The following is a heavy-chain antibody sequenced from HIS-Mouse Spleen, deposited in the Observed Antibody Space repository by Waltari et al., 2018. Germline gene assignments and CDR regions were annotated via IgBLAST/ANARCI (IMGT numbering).Heavy chain of an antibody. D-gene: IGHD2-21*02. CDR3: ARKRTASGWFDP. V-gene: IGHV4-39*01. CDR2: IYYSGSP. CDR1: GGSISSSSYY. J-gene: IGHJ5*02. Sequence: QLQLQESGPGLVKPSETLSLTCTVSGGSISSSSYYWGWIRQPPGKGLEWSGSIYYSGSPYYNPSLKSRVTISVDTSNNQFSLKLSSVTAADTAVYYCARKRTASGWFDPWGQGTLVTVSS.